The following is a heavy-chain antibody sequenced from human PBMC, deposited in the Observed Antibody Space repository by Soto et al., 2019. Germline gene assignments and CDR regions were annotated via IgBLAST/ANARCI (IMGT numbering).Heavy chain of an antibody. D-gene: IGHD2-15*01. V-gene: IGHV4-39*01. CDR3: ARLIKKGSAWKGPDY. J-gene: IGHJ4*02. CDR2: IYYSGNT. CDR1: SGSIRSSTYY. Sequence: SEALSLTCTVSSGSIRSSTYYCGWRRQPPGKGLEWIGSIYYSGNTYYSPSLKSRVTISVDTSKNQFSLDLTSVTAADTAVYYCARLIKKGSAWKGPDYWGQGTLVS.